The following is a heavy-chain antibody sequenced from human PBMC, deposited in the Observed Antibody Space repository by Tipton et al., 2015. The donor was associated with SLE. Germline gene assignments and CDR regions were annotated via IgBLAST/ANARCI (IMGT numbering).Heavy chain of an antibody. D-gene: IGHD2-21*01. CDR3: ARHMAGFHFDY. J-gene: IGHJ4*02. CDR2: INHSGST. V-gene: IGHV4-34*01. Sequence: TLSLTCTVSGGSITDYYWYWIRQPPGKGLEWIGEINHSGSTNYNPSLKSRVTISVDTSKNQFSLKLSSVTAADTAFYYCARHMAGFHFDYWGQGILVTVSS. CDR1: GGSITDYY.